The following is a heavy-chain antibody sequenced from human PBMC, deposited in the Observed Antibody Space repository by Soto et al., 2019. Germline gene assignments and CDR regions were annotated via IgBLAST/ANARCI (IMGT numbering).Heavy chain of an antibody. V-gene: IGHV3-9*01. Sequence: EVQLVESGGGLVQPGRSLRLSCAASGFTFDDYAMHWVRQAPGKGLEWGSGISWNSGSIGYADSVKGRFTISRDNAKNSLYRQMNSLRAEDTALYYCAKDPLRWSGSRGIFDYWGQGTLVTVSS. D-gene: IGHD3-3*01. CDR3: AKDPLRWSGSRGIFDY. CDR2: ISWNSGSI. CDR1: GFTFDDYA. J-gene: IGHJ4*02.